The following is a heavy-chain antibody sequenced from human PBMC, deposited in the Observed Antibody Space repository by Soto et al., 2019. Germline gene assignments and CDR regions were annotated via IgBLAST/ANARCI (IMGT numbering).Heavy chain of an antibody. V-gene: IGHV3-30*03. CDR2: ISYDGSNK. D-gene: IGHD6-19*01. J-gene: IGHJ4*02. Sequence: PGGSLRLSCAASGFTFSSYGMHWVRQAPGKGLEWVAVISYDGSNKYYADSVKGRFTISRDNSKNTLYLQMNSLRAEDTAVYYCAFDTSKIQWMVPDYWGQGILVTGSS. CDR3: AFDTSKIQWMVPDY. CDR1: GFTFSSYG.